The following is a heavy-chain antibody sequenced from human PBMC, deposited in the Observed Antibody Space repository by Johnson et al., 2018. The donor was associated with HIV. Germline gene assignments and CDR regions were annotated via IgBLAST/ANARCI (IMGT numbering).Heavy chain of an antibody. CDR3: AKDEAQTLVSAGTDAFDF. D-gene: IGHD6-13*01. J-gene: IGHJ3*01. V-gene: IGHV3-11*01. CDR2: ISSSGNTI. Sequence: QMQLVESGGDLVKPGGSLRLSCAASGFTFRDYYMSWIRQAPGTGLEWVSYISSSGNTIYYADSVKGRFTISRDNAKNTLYLQMNRLRSDDTAVYYCAKDEAQTLVSAGTDAFDFWGQGTVVTVS. CDR1: GFTFRDYY.